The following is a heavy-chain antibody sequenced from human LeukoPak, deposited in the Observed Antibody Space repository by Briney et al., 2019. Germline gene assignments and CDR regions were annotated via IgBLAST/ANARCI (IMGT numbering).Heavy chain of an antibody. D-gene: IGHD3-10*01. V-gene: IGHV3-7*03. Sequence: GGSLRLSCAASGFTFSSYWMSWVRQAPGKGLEWVANIKQDGSEKYYVDSVKGRFTISRDNAKNSLYLRMNSLRAEDTAVYYCARDLLLWFGELNYGMDVWGKGTTVTVSS. CDR1: GFTFSSYW. CDR3: ARDLLLWFGELNYGMDV. CDR2: IKQDGSEK. J-gene: IGHJ6*04.